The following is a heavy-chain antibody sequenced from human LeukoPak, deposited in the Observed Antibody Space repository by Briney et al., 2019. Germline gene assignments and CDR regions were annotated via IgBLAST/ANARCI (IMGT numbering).Heavy chain of an antibody. J-gene: IGHJ4*02. V-gene: IGHV3-23*01. Sequence: PGASLRLSCAASGFTFSSYAMSWVRQAPRKGLERVSVISGSGGSTYYADSVKGRFTNARDNPKNTLYLQMNRRRAEDTAVYNWAGGHSSSSSSEWWGQRTLVTVSS. CDR3: AGGHSSSSSSEW. CDR1: GFTFSSYA. CDR2: ISGSGGST. D-gene: IGHD6-6*01.